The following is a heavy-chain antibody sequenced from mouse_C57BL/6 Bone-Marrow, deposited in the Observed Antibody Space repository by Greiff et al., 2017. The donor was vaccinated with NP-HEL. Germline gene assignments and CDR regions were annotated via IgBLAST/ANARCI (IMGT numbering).Heavy chain of an antibody. D-gene: IGHD2-1*01. Sequence: DVKLVESGGGLVQPGGSLSLSCAASGFTFTDYYMSWVRQPPGKALEWLGFIRNKANGYTTEYSASVKGRFTISRDNSQSILYLQMNALRAEDSATYYCARSIYYGNYDAMDYWGQGTSVTVSS. CDR3: ARSIYYGNYDAMDY. CDR2: IRNKANGYTT. CDR1: GFTFTDYY. J-gene: IGHJ4*01. V-gene: IGHV7-3*01.